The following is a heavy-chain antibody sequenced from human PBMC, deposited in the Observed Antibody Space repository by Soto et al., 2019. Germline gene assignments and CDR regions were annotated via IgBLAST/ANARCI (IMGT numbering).Heavy chain of an antibody. J-gene: IGHJ4*01. CDR3: AREPPYPSCCSSTSCYVDYFDS. CDR1: GFTFSSYG. D-gene: IGHD2-2*01. Sequence: QVQLVESGGGVVQPGRSLRLSCAASGFTFSSYGMHWVRQAPGKGLEWVAVIWYDGSNKYYADSVKGRFTISGDNSKNKLYLQMNSLRGEDTTVYYCAREPPYPSCCSSTSCYVDYFDSWGHGTLVTVSS. V-gene: IGHV3-33*01. CDR2: IWYDGSNK.